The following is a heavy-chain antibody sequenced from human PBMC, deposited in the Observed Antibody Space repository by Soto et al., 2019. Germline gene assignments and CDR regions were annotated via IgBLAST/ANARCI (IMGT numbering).Heavy chain of an antibody. J-gene: IGHJ4*02. CDR2: IIPILGIA. D-gene: IGHD2-2*01. V-gene: IGHV1-69*02. Sequence: ASVKVSCKASGGTFSSYTISWVRQAPGQGLEWMGRIIPILGIANYAQKFQGRVTITADKSTSAAYMELRSLRSDDTAVYYCARADNCSSTSCSSGRPDYWGQGTLVTVSS. CDR1: GGTFSSYT. CDR3: ARADNCSSTSCSSGRPDY.